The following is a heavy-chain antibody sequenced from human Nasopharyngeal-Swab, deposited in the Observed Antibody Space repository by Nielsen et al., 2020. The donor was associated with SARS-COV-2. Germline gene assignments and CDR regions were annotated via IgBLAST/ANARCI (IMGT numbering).Heavy chain of an antibody. CDR2: IYYSGST. Sequence: SETLSLTCTVSGGSISSSSYYWGWIRQPPGKGLEWIGSIYYSGSTNYNPSLKSRVTISIDTFRNQFSLKLSSVTAADTAVYYCARDRGWYDSWGHGTLVTVSS. J-gene: IGHJ5*01. CDR3: ARDRGWYDS. CDR1: GGSISSSSYY. V-gene: IGHV4-39*07.